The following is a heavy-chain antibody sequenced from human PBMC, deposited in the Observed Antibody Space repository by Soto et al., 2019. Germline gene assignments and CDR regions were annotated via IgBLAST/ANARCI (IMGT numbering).Heavy chain of an antibody. CDR2: ITSSSSTI. D-gene: IGHD3-22*01. Sequence: GGSLRLSCAASGFTFSSYSMHWVRQAPGKGLEWLSLITSSSSTIYYADSVEGRFTISRDNAKNSLYLQMNSLRDEDTAVYYCARSYYDSIGYRRMDVWGQGTTVTVSS. CDR1: GFTFSSYS. J-gene: IGHJ6*02. V-gene: IGHV3-48*02. CDR3: ARSYYDSIGYRRMDV.